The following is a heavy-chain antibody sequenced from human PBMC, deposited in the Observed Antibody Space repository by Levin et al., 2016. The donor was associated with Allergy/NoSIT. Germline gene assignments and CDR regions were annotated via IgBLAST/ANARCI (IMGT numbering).Heavy chain of an antibody. V-gene: IGHV4-4*02. Sequence: WIRQPPGKGLEWIGEIYHSGTTNYNPSLKSRVTMSVDKSKNQFSLKLSSVTAADTAVYYCARGYGTYFQQIDYWGQGTLVTVSS. D-gene: IGHD1-26*01. CDR2: IYHSGTT. J-gene: IGHJ4*02. CDR3: ARGYGTYFQQIDY.